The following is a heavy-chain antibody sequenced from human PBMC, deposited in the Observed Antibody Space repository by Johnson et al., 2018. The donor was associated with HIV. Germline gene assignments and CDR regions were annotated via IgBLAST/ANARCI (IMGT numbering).Heavy chain of an antibody. CDR1: GFTFSTYG. CDR2: ISSNGGST. V-gene: IGHV3-64*01. D-gene: IGHD3-10*01. Sequence: VQLVESGGGVVQPGRSLRLSCAASGFTFSTYGMHWVRQAPGKGLEFVSAISSNGGSTYYANSVKGSFTISRDNFKNTLYPQMNSLRAEDTAVYYCARDRGGRFRERDAFDIWGQGTMVTVSS. J-gene: IGHJ3*02. CDR3: ARDRGGRFRERDAFDI.